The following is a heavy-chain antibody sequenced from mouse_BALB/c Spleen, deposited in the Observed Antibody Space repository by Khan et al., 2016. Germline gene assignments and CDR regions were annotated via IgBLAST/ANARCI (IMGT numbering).Heavy chain of an antibody. CDR1: GFNIKDTY. J-gene: IGHJ3*01. Sequence: VQLQQSGAELVKPGASVKLSCTASGFNIKDTYMHWVKQRPEQGLEWIGRIDPANGNTKYDPKFQGKATITADTYSNTAYLQLSSLTYEDTAVSYSARSSYYDYGRFAYWGQGTLVTVSA. D-gene: IGHD2-4*01. CDR2: IDPANGNT. CDR3: ARSSYYDYGRFAY. V-gene: IGHV14-3*02.